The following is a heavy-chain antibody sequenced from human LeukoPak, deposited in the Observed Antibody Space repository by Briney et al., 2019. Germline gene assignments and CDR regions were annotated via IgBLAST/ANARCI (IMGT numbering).Heavy chain of an antibody. J-gene: IGHJ4*02. D-gene: IGHD6-19*01. CDR2: IYDSGSA. CDR3: ARDQIFVSGGFGSKLTD. V-gene: IGHV4-4*07. CDR1: GDSISNYY. Sequence: SETLSLTCTVSGDSISNYYWSWIRQPAGKRLEWIGRIYDSGSAIYNPALKSRLTMSLDTSKNQFSLRLKSVTAADTADYYCARDQIFVSGGFGSKLTDWGRGTLVIVSS.